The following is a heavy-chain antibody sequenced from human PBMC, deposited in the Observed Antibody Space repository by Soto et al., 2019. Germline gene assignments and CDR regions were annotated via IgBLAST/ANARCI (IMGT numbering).Heavy chain of an antibody. J-gene: IGHJ6*02. CDR3: AGTVRYGMDV. CDR1: GYTLTELS. Sequence: ASGKVSCKVSGYTLTELSMHCVRQAPGKGLEWMGGFDPEDGETIYAQKFQGRVTMTEDTSTDTAYMELSSLRSEDTAVYYCAGTVRYGMDVWGQGTTVTVSS. D-gene: IGHD2-8*02. CDR2: FDPEDGET. V-gene: IGHV1-24*01.